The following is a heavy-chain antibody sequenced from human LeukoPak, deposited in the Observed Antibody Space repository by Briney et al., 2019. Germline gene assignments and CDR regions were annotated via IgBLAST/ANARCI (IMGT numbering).Heavy chain of an antibody. CDR3: ARRLASHCSSTSCYGAFDI. J-gene: IGHJ3*02. D-gene: IGHD2-2*01. Sequence: GESLKVSCKGSGYSFASYWIGWVRQMPGKGLEWMGIIYPGDSDTRYSPFFQGQVTISADKSISTAYLQWSSLKASDTAMYYCARRLASHCSSTSCYGAFDIWGQGTMVTVSS. CDR2: IYPGDSDT. V-gene: IGHV5-51*01. CDR1: GYSFASYW.